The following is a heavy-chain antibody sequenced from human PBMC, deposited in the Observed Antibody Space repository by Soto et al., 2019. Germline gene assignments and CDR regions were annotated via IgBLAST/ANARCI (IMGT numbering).Heavy chain of an antibody. D-gene: IGHD3-10*01. CDR3: ARGVTPFSSGFDY. V-gene: IGHV3-33*01. CDR2: IWYDGSNK. Sequence: PGGSLRLSCAASGFTFSSYGMHWVRQAPGKGLEWVAVIWYDGSNKYYADSVKGRFTISRDNSKNTLYLQMNSLRAEDTAVYYCARGVTPFSSGFDYWGQGTLVTVSS. J-gene: IGHJ4*02. CDR1: GFTFSSYG.